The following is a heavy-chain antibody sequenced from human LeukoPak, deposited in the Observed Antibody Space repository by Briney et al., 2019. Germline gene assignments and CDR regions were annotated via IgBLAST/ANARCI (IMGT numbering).Heavy chain of an antibody. CDR2: SSSSSSAI. CDR1: GFTFSTNT. V-gene: IGHV3-48*02. J-gene: IGHJ4*02. Sequence: GGSLRLSCAASGFTFSTNTMNWVRHAPGKGLEGVSYSSSSSSAIFYADSVKGRFTISRDNAKNSLYLQMNSLRDEDTAVYFCARDPGDYWGQGTLVTVPS. CDR3: ARDPGDY. D-gene: IGHD3-10*01.